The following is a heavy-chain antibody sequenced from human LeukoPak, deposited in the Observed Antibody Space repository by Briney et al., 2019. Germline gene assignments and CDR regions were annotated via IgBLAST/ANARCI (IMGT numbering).Heavy chain of an antibody. V-gene: IGHV1-24*01. CDR2: FDPGDGET. J-gene: IGHJ6*02. CDR3: ATNRPLSRWERYYYGSGSYDYYYGMDV. CDR1: GYTLTELS. D-gene: IGHD3-10*01. Sequence: ASVKVSCKVSGYTLTELSMHWVRQAPGKGLEWMGGFDPGDGETIYAQKFQGRVTMTEDTSTDTAYMELSSLRSEDTAVYYCATNRPLSRWERYYYGSGSYDYYYGMDVWGQGTTVTVSS.